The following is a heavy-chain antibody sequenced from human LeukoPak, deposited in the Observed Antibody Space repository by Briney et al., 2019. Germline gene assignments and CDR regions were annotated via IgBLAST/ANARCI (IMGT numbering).Heavy chain of an antibody. J-gene: IGHJ4*02. CDR3: ARSLRRTFGGVIVDY. V-gene: IGHV1-46*01. CDR2: INPSGGST. CDR1: AYTFTGYY. Sequence: ASVKVSCKASAYTFTGYYIHWVRQAPGQGLEWMGIINPSGGSTSYAQKFQGRVTMTRDTSTSTVYMELSSLRSEDTAVYYCARSLRRTFGGVIVDYWGQGTLVTVSS. D-gene: IGHD3-16*02.